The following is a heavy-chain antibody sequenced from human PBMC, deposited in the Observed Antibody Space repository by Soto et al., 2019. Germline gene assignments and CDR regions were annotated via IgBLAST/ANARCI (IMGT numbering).Heavy chain of an antibody. CDR1: GDSVSSNTAS. CDR2: TYFRSKWYN. V-gene: IGHV6-1*01. J-gene: IGHJ5*02. Sequence: PSQTLSLTCAISGDSVSSNTASWNWIRQSPSRGLEWLGRTYFRSKWYNDYAVSVKSRIIINPDTSNNQFSLQLNSVTPEDTAVYYCARSPQGAGFSGYDWNWFDPWGQGTLVTVSS. D-gene: IGHD5-12*01. CDR3: ARSPQGAGFSGYDWNWFDP.